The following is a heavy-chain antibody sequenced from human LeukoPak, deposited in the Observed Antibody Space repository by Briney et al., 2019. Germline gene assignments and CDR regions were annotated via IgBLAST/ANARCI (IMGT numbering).Heavy chain of an antibody. CDR3: ARDAGTPLDY. V-gene: IGHV3-48*01. Sequence: GGSLRLSCAASGFTFSSYSMNWVRQAPGKGLEWVSYISSSSSTIYYADSVKGRFTISRDNAKNSLYLQMNSLRAEDTAMYYCARDAGTPLDYWGQGTLVTVSS. CDR1: GFTFSSYS. CDR2: ISSSSSTI. J-gene: IGHJ4*02. D-gene: IGHD1-1*01.